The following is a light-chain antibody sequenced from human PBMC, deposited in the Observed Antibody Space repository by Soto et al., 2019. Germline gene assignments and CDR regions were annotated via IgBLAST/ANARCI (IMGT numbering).Light chain of an antibody. CDR3: QQTYTMPCT. V-gene: IGKV1-39*01. Sequence: DIQMAQSPSSLSASLGDRVTITCRASENIRHFLNWYQQKPGKAPTLLIYAASTLQSGVPSRFSGSGSGADFTLTISSLQPEDFASYYCQQTYTMPCTFGQGNQLEIK. J-gene: IGKJ2*02. CDR2: AAS. CDR1: ENIRHF.